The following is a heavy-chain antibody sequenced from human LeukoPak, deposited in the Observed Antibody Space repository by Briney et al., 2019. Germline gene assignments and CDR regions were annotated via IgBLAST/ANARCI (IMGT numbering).Heavy chain of an antibody. CDR3: ARRGYNAFDI. Sequence: PSQTLSLTCAVSGGSISSGGYYWGWIRQPPGKGLEWIGSIYYSGSTYYNPSLKSRVTISVDTSKNQFSLKLSSVTAADTAVYYCARRGYNAFDIWGQGTMVTVSS. CDR1: GGSISSGGYY. J-gene: IGHJ3*02. D-gene: IGHD3-16*02. CDR2: IYYSGST. V-gene: IGHV4-39*01.